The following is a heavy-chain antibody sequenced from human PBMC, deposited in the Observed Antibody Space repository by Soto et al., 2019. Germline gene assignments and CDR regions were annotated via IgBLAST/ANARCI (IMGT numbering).Heavy chain of an antibody. J-gene: IGHJ5*02. V-gene: IGHV3-30*18. CDR1: GFTFSSYG. CDR2: ISYGGSNK. Sequence: QVQLVESGGGVVQPGRSLRLSCAASGFTFSSYGMHWVRQAPGKGLEWVAVISYGGSNKYYADSVKGRFTISRDNSKNTLYLQMNNLRAEDTAVYYCAKDNCISTSCYRLYNWFDPCGQGTLVTVSS. D-gene: IGHD2-2*01. CDR3: AKDNCISTSCYRLYNWFDP.